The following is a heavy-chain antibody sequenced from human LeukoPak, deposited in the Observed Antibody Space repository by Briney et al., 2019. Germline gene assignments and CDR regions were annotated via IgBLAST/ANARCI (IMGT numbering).Heavy chain of an antibody. J-gene: IGHJ4*02. CDR2: IYTSGST. CDR1: GGSISSGSYY. CDR3: ARGLGEL. Sequence: SETLSLTCTVSGGSISSGSYYWSWIRQPAGKGLEWIGRIYTSGSTXYNPSLKSRVTISVDTSKNQFSLKLSSVTAADTAVYYCARGLGELWGQGTLVTVSS. D-gene: IGHD3-10*01. V-gene: IGHV4-61*02.